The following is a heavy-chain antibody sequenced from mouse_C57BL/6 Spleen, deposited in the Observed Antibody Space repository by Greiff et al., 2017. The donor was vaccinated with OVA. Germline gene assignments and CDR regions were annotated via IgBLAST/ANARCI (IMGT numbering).Heavy chain of an antibody. CDR1: GFTFTDYY. CDR3: ARSYYLDY. V-gene: IGHV7-3*01. CDR2: IRNKANGYPT. Sequence: EVQVVESGGGLVQPGGSLSLSCAASGFTFTDYYMSWVRQPPGKALEWLGFIRNKANGYPTEYSASVKGRFTISRDNSQSILYLQMNALRAEDSATYYCARSYYLDYWGQGTTLTVSS. J-gene: IGHJ2*01.